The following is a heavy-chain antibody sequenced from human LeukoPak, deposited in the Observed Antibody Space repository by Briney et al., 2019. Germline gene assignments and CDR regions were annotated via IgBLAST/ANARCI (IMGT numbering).Heavy chain of an antibody. D-gene: IGHD1-26*01. Sequence: PSETLSLTCTVSGASISTHYWSWIRQPPEKGPEWIGDFYFSGSTNYNPSLKSRATISGDTSKNQFSLNLRSVTAADTAVYYCARAGAISTVHLDLDHWRRGTQVTVSS. CDR3: ARAGAISTVHLDLDH. CDR2: FYFSGST. J-gene: IGHJ4*02. CDR1: GASISTHY. V-gene: IGHV4-59*11.